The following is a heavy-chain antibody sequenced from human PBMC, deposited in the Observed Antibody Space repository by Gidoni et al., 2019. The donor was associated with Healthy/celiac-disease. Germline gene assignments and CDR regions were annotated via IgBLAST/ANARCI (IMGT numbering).Heavy chain of an antibody. Sequence: QVELVESEGGVIQPGRSLSLSCAASGFTFSSYAMHWVRQAPGKGLEWVAVISYDGSNKYYADSVKGRFTISRDNSKNTLYLQMNSLRAEDTAVYYCARGPPLYYGSGRNFDYWGQGTLVTVSS. CDR3: ARGPPLYYGSGRNFDY. CDR1: GFTFSSYA. CDR2: ISYDGSNK. V-gene: IGHV3-30-3*01. J-gene: IGHJ4*02. D-gene: IGHD3-10*01.